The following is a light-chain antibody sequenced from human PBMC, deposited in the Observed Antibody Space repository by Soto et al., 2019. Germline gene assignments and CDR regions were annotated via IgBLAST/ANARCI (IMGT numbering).Light chain of an antibody. CDR1: QGISSF. V-gene: IGKV1-9*01. CDR2: GAS. J-gene: IGKJ3*01. CDR3: QQLNSFPIP. Sequence: IQLTQSRPSLSASVGDRVTITCRASQGISSFLAWYQQKPGKAPKLLIYGASTLQSGVPSRFSGSGSGTDFTLTIGSLQPEDFATYYCQQLNSFPIPFGPGTKVDIK.